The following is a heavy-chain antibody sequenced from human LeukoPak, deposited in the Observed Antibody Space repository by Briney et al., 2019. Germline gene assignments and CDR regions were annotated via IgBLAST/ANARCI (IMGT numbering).Heavy chain of an antibody. Sequence: PGGSLRLSCAASGFTFSSYAMSWVRQAPGKGLEWVALISYDGSNKYYADSVKGRFTISRDNSKNTLYLQMNSLRAEDTAVYYCAKGYYDSSGWGDFDYWGQGTLVTVSS. CDR1: GFTFSSYA. CDR2: ISYDGSNK. CDR3: AKGYYDSSGWGDFDY. V-gene: IGHV3-30*04. D-gene: IGHD3-22*01. J-gene: IGHJ4*02.